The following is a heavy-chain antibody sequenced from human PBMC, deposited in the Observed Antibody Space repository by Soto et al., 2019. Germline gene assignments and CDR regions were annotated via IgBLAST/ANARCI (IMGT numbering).Heavy chain of an antibody. CDR2: IYYSGST. Sequence: PSETLSLTCTVSGGSISSYYWSWIRQPPGKGLEWIGYIYYSGSTNYNPSLKSRVTISVDTSKNQFSLKLSSVTAADTAVYYCAREGSRNPGRHYYYYMDVWGKGTTVTVSS. J-gene: IGHJ6*03. CDR3: AREGSRNPGRHYYYYMDV. D-gene: IGHD3-10*01. CDR1: GGSISSYY. V-gene: IGHV4-59*08.